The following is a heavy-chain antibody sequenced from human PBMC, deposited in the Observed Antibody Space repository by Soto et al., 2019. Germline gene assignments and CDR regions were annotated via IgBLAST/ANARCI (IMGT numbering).Heavy chain of an antibody. CDR3: ASSSALWHGMDA. V-gene: IGHV3-23*01. CDR1: GFRFSSYA. Sequence: GGSLRLSCAAPGFRFSSYAMSWVRQAPGQGPEWLSVISASGGSAYYADSVRGRFTISRDNSKNTLYLQMKSLGAEDTAVYYCASSSALWHGMDAWGQGTTVTV. J-gene: IGHJ6*02. CDR2: ISASGGSA. D-gene: IGHD6-6*01.